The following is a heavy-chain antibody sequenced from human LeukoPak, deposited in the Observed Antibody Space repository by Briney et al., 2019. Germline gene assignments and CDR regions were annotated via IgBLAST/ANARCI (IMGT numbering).Heavy chain of an antibody. CDR1: GYTFTSYA. D-gene: IGHD1-26*01. V-gene: IGHV1-2*02. J-gene: IGHJ1*01. CDR2: INPNSGGT. Sequence: ASVKVSCKASGYTFTSYAMNWVRQAPGQGLEWMGWINPNSGGTNYAQKFQGRVTMTRDTSISTAYMELSRLRSDDTAVYYCARVDSGSYYVISYFQHWGQGTLVTVSS. CDR3: ARVDSGSYYVISYFQH.